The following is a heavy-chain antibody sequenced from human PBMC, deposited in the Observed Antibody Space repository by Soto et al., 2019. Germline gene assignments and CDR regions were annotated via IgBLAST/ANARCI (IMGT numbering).Heavy chain of an antibody. CDR3: ARDGYSYGYYYYYYGMDV. J-gene: IGHJ6*02. V-gene: IGHV6-1*01. CDR2: TYYRSKWYN. CDR1: GDSVSSNSAA. Sequence: PWPTLSLPCAISGDSVSSNSAAWNWIRQSPSRGLEWLGRTYYRSKWYNDYAVSVKSRITINPDTSKNQFSLQLNSVTPEDTAVYYCARDGYSYGYYYYYYGMDVWGQGTTVTVSS. D-gene: IGHD5-18*01.